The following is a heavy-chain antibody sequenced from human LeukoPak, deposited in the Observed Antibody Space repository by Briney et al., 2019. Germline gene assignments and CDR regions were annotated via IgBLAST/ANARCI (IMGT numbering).Heavy chain of an antibody. CDR1: GGSISSYH. CDR2: IYYSGST. CDR3: ARHVHSSGWYDVFDI. V-gene: IGHV4-59*08. J-gene: IGHJ3*02. Sequence: PSETLSLTCTVSGGSISSYHWSWIRQPPGKGLEWIWHIYYSGSTNYNPSLKSRLTISVDMSKNQFSLKLSSVTAADTAVYYFARHVHSSGWYDVFDIWGQGTMVTVSS. D-gene: IGHD6-19*01.